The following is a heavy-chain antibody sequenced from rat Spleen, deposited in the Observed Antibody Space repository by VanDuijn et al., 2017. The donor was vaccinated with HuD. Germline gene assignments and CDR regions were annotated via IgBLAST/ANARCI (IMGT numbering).Heavy chain of an antibody. D-gene: IGHD1-9*01. J-gene: IGHJ2*01. V-gene: IGHV5-25*01. CDR3: VRHGYTDYFDY. CDR2: ITNTGGSI. CDR1: GFTFTDYY. Sequence: EVQLVESDGGLVQPGRSLKLSCAASGFTFTDYYMAWVRQAPGKGLEWVASITNTGGSIYYPDSVKGRFTISRDNAKNTLYLQMDSLRSEDTATYYCVRHGYTDYFDYWGQGVMVTVSS.